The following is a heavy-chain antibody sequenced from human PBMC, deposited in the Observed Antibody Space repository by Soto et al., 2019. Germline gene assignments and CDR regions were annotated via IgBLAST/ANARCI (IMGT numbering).Heavy chain of an antibody. V-gene: IGHV1-2*02. D-gene: IGHD3-3*01. CDR1: GYAFTAYY. Sequence: SVKVYFRTAGYAFTAYYMDWVRQAPGQGLEWMGWINPNSGGTNYAQKFQGRVTMTRDTSISTAYMELSRLRSDDTAVYYCARGPNVLRFLEWSHYYYYYGMDVWGQGTTVTVSS. CDR2: INPNSGGT. J-gene: IGHJ6*02. CDR3: ARGPNVLRFLEWSHYYYYYGMDV.